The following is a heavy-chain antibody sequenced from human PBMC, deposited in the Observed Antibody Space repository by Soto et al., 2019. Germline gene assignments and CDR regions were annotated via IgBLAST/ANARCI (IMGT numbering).Heavy chain of an antibody. D-gene: IGHD6-19*01. CDR2: TYYNGDT. J-gene: IGHJ4*02. V-gene: IGHV4-61*08. CDR1: DDSFRGAEYY. Sequence: PSETLSLTCTVSDDSFRGAEYYWSWIRQPLGKGPEWIGYTYYNGDTKYNPALRSRVTMSEDTSKNQFSLRLSSVTAAETAVYFCARGPAYIDGWRTFDLWGRGILVTVSS. CDR3: ARGPAYIDGWRTFDL.